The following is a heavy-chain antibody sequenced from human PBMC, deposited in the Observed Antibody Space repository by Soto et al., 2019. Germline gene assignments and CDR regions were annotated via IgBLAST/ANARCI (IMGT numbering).Heavy chain of an antibody. CDR2: INWNSGIT. V-gene: IGHV3-9*01. CDR1: GFTFEDHA. D-gene: IGHD3-22*01. CDR3: SKGRGDLPVVSNWFGS. J-gene: IGHJ5*01. Sequence: GGSLRLSCAATGFTFEDHAMHWIRQVPGKGLEWVAGINWNSGITGYADSVKGRFTISRDNANNSLHLEMNSLKSEDTALYYCSKGRGDLPVVSNWFGSSGQGTLGTVCS.